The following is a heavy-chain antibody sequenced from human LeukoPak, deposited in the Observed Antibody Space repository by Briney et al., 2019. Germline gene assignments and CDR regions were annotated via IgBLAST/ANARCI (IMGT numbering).Heavy chain of an antibody. CDR2: TYFRAKWYN. D-gene: IGHD3-16*01. Sequence: SRTLSLTCAISGDSVSSNSVAWNWIRQSPSRGLEWLGRTYFRAKWYNDYAVSVKSRITYNPDTSKNQFSLQLNSVTPEDTAVYFCAGGALNAFDIWGQGTMVTVSS. CDR3: AGGALNAFDI. CDR1: GDSVSSNSVA. J-gene: IGHJ3*02. V-gene: IGHV6-1*01.